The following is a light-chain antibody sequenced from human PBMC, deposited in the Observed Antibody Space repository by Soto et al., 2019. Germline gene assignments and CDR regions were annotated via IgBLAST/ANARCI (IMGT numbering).Light chain of an antibody. V-gene: IGKV1-39*01. J-gene: IGKJ1*01. Sequence: DIQMTQSPSSLSASVGDRVTITCRASQNSRSYLNWYQQKPEKAPKPLIYAASSLQSGVPSRLSCSGSGTDVTLTISSLQPEDFVSYYCQQSYSTWTFGQGTKVEIK. CDR3: QQSYSTWT. CDR1: QNSRSY. CDR2: AAS.